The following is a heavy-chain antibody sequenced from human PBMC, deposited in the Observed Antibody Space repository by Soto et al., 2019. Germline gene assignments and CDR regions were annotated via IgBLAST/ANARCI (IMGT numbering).Heavy chain of an antibody. CDR3: ARMHSSSWVSDS. CDR1: GLSHRKREVG. V-gene: IGHV2-5*02. Sequence: RQACSFWGLSHRKREVGGGWIGQRAGKALEWIALIYWDDDKRYSPSLKSRLTITKDTSKTQVVLKTNKMDRVDTPTYSCARMHSSSWVSDSWGKGTLVPV. J-gene: IGHJ4*02. CDR2: IYWDDDK. D-gene: IGHD6-13*01.